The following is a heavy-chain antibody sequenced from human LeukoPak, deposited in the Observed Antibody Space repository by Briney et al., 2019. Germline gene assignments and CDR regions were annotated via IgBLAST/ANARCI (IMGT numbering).Heavy chain of an antibody. J-gene: IGHJ5*02. Sequence: GGSLRLSCAASGFIFSNYAMHWVRQAPGKGLEWVAFIRDDGSKYYADSVKGRFTISRDNSKNTLYLQMNSLRAEDTAVYYCAKRGEGVSNTWYMNNWFDPWGQGTLVTVSS. CDR2: IRDDGSK. CDR1: GFIFSNYA. D-gene: IGHD6-13*01. CDR3: AKRGEGVSNTWYMNNWFDP. V-gene: IGHV3-30*02.